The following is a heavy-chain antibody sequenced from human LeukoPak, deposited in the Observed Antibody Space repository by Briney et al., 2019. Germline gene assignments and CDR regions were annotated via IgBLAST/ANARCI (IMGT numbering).Heavy chain of an antibody. D-gene: IGHD6-13*01. Sequence: SETLSLTCTVSGGSVSSGSYYWSWIRQPPGKGLEWIGYIYYSASTNYNPSLKSRVTISVDTSNNQFSLKLSSVTAADTAVYYCARAGSSFTFDYWGQGTLVTVSS. CDR3: ARAGSSFTFDY. CDR2: IYYSAST. J-gene: IGHJ4*02. CDR1: GGSVSSGSYY. V-gene: IGHV4-61*01.